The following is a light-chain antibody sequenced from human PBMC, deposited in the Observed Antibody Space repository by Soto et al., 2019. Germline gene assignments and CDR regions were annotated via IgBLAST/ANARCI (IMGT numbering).Light chain of an antibody. Sequence: DIVMTQSPVSLPVTPGEPASISCRSSQSLLHGNGNNYLDWYLQRPGQSPQLLIYLGSNRASGVPDRFSGSGSGTDFTLKISRVEAEDVGVYYCMQALQTPCTFGQGTKLEIK. CDR3: MQALQTPCT. CDR2: LGS. V-gene: IGKV2-28*01. CDR1: QSLLHGNGNNY. J-gene: IGKJ2*02.